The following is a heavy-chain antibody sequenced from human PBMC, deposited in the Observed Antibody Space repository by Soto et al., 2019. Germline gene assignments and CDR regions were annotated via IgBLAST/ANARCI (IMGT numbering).Heavy chain of an antibody. CDR2: IYYSGST. J-gene: IGHJ5*02. V-gene: IGHV4-39*01. Sequence: SETLSLTCTVSGGSISSSSYYWGWIRQPPGKGLEWIGSIYYSGSTYYNPSLKSRVTISVDTSKNQFSLKLSSVTAADTAVYYCARQVYCISTSCYTVFDPWGQGTLVTVSS. CDR1: GGSISSSSYY. CDR3: ARQVYCISTSCYTVFDP. D-gene: IGHD2-2*02.